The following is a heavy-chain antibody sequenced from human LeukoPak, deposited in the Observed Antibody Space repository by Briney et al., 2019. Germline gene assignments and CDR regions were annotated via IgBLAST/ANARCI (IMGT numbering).Heavy chain of an antibody. Sequence: TLESPSLTCTVPGGSLSSYYWSWIRQRPGKGVGWVGRIYTSGRTNYNPSPKSRVTMSLDTSKNKFSLKLSSVTAADTAVYDCARDTYYYDSSGYYRLDYWGQGTLVTVSS. CDR1: GGSLSSYY. V-gene: IGHV4-4*07. J-gene: IGHJ4*02. D-gene: IGHD3-22*01. CDR2: IYTSGRT. CDR3: ARDTYYYDSSGYYRLDY.